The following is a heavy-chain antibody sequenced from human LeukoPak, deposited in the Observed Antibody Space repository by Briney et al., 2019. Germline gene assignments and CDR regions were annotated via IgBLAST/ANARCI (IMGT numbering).Heavy chain of an antibody. V-gene: IGHV1-46*01. CDR2: INPSGGST. D-gene: IGHD2-21*02. CDR1: GYTFTSYY. J-gene: IGHJ4*02. CDR3: ARDGRGGDLDY. Sequence: ASVKVSCKASGYTFTSYYMHWVRQAPGQGLEWMGIINPSGGSTSYAQKFQGRVTMTRDTSTGTVYMELSSLRSEDTAVYYCARDGRGGDLDYWGQGTLVTVSS.